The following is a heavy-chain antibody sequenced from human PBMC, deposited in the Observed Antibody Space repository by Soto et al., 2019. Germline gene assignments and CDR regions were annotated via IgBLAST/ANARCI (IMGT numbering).Heavy chain of an antibody. CDR2: IDPSDSQT. D-gene: IGHD3-22*01. CDR3: ARQIYDSDTGPNFQYYFDS. J-gene: IGHJ4*02. Sequence: PVEALKLSRKGPGYSFAGYWITRERHKPAKGLEWMGRIDPSDSQTYYRPSFRGHVTISVTKSITTVFLQWRSLRPSDTAMYYCARQIYDSDTGPNFQYYFDSWGQGTLVTVSS. CDR1: GYSFAGYW. V-gene: IGHV5-10-1*01.